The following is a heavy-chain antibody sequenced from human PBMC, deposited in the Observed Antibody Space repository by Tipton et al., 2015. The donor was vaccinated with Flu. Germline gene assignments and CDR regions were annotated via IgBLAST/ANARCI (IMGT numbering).Heavy chain of an antibody. D-gene: IGHD2-15*01. V-gene: IGHV3-21*01. CDR3: ARDLKGYCSGGSCDEFDY. CDR1: GFTFSSYS. Sequence: SLRLSCAASGFTFSSYSMNWVRQAPGKGLEWVSSISSSSYIYYADSVKGRFTISRDNAKNSLYLQMNSLRAEDTAVYYCARDLKGYCSGGSCDEFDYWGQGTLVTVSS. J-gene: IGHJ4*02. CDR2: ISSSSYI.